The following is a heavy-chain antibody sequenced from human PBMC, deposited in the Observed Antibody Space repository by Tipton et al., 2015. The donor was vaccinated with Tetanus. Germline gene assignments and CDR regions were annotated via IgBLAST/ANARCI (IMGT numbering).Heavy chain of an antibody. CDR3: ARSRESSSGWSHFDY. CDR1: GYTFTGYY. CDR2: INPNSGGT. D-gene: IGHD6-19*01. J-gene: IGHJ4*02. V-gene: IGHV1-2*02. Sequence: QVQLVQSGAEVEKPGASVKVSCKASGYTFTGYYMHWVRQAPGQGLEWMGWINPNSGGTNYAQKFQGRVPMTRDTSISTAYMELSRLRSDDTAVYYCARSRESSSGWSHFDYWGQGTLVTVSS.